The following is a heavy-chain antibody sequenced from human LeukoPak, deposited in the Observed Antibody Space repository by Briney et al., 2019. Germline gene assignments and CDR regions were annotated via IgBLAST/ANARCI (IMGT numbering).Heavy chain of an antibody. CDR1: GASIRSSY. CDR3: ARGATNFDY. J-gene: IGHJ4*02. Sequence: PSETLSLTCTVSGASIRSSYWSWIRQPPGKGLEWIGFISYSWSTMYNPSLRSRVTTSIDMSKNQFSLRLTSVTAADTAVYYCARGATNFDYWGQGTLVTVSS. CDR2: ISYSWST. D-gene: IGHD5-24*01. V-gene: IGHV4-59*01.